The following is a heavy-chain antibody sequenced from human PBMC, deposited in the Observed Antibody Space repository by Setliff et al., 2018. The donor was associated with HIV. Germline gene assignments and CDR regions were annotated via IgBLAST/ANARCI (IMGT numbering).Heavy chain of an antibody. CDR3: ARVGHSSSYHYYGMDV. Sequence: SVKVSCKASGGTFSSYVISWVRQAPGQGPEWMGGIIPMYGVADYAQKFQGGVTITTDESTSTAYMELSSLSSEDTAVFYCARVGHSSSYHYYGMDVWGQGTTVTVSS. CDR2: IIPMYGVA. J-gene: IGHJ6*02. V-gene: IGHV1-69*05. D-gene: IGHD6-13*01. CDR1: GGTFSSYV.